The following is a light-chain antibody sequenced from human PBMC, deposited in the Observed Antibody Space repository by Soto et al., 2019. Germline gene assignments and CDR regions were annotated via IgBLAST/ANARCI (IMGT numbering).Light chain of an antibody. Sequence: QSALTQPASVSGSPGQPITISCTGTSSDVGGNHVSWYQQHPGKAPRLIIYDVNNRPSGISNRFSGSKSDNTASLTISGLQADDEADYYCSSHTSSSRYVFGTGTKLTVL. V-gene: IGLV2-14*01. J-gene: IGLJ1*01. CDR3: SSHTSSSRYV. CDR2: DVN. CDR1: SSDVGGNH.